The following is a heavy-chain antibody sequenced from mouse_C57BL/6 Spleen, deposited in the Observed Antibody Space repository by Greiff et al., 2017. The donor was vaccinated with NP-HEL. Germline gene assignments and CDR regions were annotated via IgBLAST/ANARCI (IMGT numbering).Heavy chain of an antibody. V-gene: IGHV1-26*01. CDR2: INPNNGGT. J-gene: IGHJ2*01. CDR1: GYTFTDYY. Sequence: EVQLQQSGPELVKPGASVKISCKASGYTFTDYYMNWVKQSHGKSLEWIGDINPNNGGTSYNQKFKGKATLTADKSSSTAYMQLSSLTYEDSAVYYCAKGIFGYFDYWGQGTTLTVSS. CDR3: AKGIFGYFDY.